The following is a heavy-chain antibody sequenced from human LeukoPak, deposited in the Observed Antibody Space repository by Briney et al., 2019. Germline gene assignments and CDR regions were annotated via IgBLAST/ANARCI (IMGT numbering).Heavy chain of an antibody. CDR1: GGSISGSSYY. J-gene: IGHJ4*02. V-gene: IGHV4-39*01. D-gene: IGHD5-18*01. CDR3: ARLAGYSYGYGDY. CDR2: VYYSGST. Sequence: PSETLSLTCTVSGGSISGSSYYWGWIRQPPGKGLDWIGSVYYSGSTYYNASLKSRLTISVDTSKNQFSLKLSSVTAADTAVYYCARLAGYSYGYGDYWGQGTLVTVSS.